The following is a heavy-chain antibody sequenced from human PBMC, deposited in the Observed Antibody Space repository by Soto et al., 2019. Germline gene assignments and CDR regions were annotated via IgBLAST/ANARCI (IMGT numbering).Heavy chain of an antibody. CDR2: ISGSGGST. Sequence: PGGSLRLSCAASGFTFSSYAMSWVRQAPGKGLEWVSAISGSGGSTYYADSVKGRFTISRDNSKNTLYLQMNSLRAEDTAVYYCGKVPLFYDSSGYYYEGGVFDFGGQGTLVTVSS. CDR3: GKVPLFYDSSGYYYEGGVFDF. D-gene: IGHD3-22*01. CDR1: GFTFSSYA. V-gene: IGHV3-23*01. J-gene: IGHJ3*01.